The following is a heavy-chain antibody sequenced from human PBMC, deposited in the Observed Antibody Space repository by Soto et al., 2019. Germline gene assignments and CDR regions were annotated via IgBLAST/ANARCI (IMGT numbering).Heavy chain of an antibody. J-gene: IGHJ5*02. Sequence: GGSLRLSCAASGFTFSSYAMHWVRQAPGKGLEWVAVISYDGSNKYYADSVKGRFTISRDNSKNTLYLQMNSLRAEDTAVYYCARDQVITMVRGVIHWFDPWGQGTLVTV. CDR2: ISYDGSNK. CDR3: ARDQVITMVRGVIHWFDP. CDR1: GFTFSSYA. V-gene: IGHV3-30-3*01. D-gene: IGHD3-10*01.